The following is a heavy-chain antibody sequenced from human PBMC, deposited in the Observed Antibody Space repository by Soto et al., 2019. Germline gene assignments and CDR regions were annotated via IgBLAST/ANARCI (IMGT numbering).Heavy chain of an antibody. D-gene: IGHD3-3*01. Sequence: GGSLRLSCAASGFTFSSYSMNWVRQAPGKGLEWVSSVSGSSSYIYYADSVKGRFTISRDNAKNSLYLQVNSLRAEDTAVYYCARQSAYFDYWGQGTLVTVSS. J-gene: IGHJ4*02. V-gene: IGHV3-21*01. CDR2: VSGSSSYI. CDR1: GFTFSSYS. CDR3: ARQSAYFDY.